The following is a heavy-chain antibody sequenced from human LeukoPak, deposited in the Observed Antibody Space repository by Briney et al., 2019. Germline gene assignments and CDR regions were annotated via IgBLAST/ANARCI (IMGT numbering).Heavy chain of an antibody. Sequence: GGSLRLSCVASGFTFGSHAMNWVRQAPGKGLEWVSSISRNSLYMYYADSLKGRFTISRDNAKNSLYLQMDSLRAEDTAVYYCARDKVGHDFWSGYSDFWGQGTMVSVSS. CDR2: ISRNSLYM. V-gene: IGHV3-21*01. J-gene: IGHJ4*02. CDR1: GFTFGSHA. D-gene: IGHD3-3*01. CDR3: ARDKVGHDFWSGYSDF.